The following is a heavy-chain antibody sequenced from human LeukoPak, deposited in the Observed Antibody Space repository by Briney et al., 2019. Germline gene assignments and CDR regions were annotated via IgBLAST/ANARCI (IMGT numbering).Heavy chain of an antibody. Sequence: GGSLRLSCAASGFTFSSYGMHWVRQAPGKGLEWVAVISYDGNNEYYADSVKGRFTISRDNSKNTLYLQMNSLRAEDTAVYYCAKEGNSYIPIRGWFDPWGLGTLVTVSS. V-gene: IGHV3-30*18. CDR2: ISYDGNNE. CDR3: AKEGNSYIPIRGWFDP. J-gene: IGHJ5*02. CDR1: GFTFSSYG. D-gene: IGHD5-18*01.